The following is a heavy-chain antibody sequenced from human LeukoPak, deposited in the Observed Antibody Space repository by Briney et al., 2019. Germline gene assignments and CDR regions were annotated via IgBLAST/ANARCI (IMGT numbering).Heavy chain of an antibody. Sequence: PSETLSLTCTVSGGSISSSSYYWGWIRQPPGKGLEWIGSIYYSGSTYYNPSLKSRVTISVDTSKNQFSLKLSSVTAADTAVYYCARSGQSSTGYPEGFDYWGQGTLVTVSS. CDR2: IYYSGST. V-gene: IGHV4-39*07. CDR3: ARSGQSSTGYPEGFDY. J-gene: IGHJ4*02. D-gene: IGHD2-2*01. CDR1: GGSISSSSYY.